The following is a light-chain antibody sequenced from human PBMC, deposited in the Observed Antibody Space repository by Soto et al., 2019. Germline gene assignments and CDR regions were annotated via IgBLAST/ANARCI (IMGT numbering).Light chain of an antibody. Sequence: QSALTQPASVSGSPGQSITISCAGTSSDVGGLDSVSWYQQEHPDKVPKLIIYEVTKRPSGVSSRFSGSKSGNTASLTISGLQSEDDANYYCSSLTTTSTLHVLFGGGTKLTVL. CDR1: SSDVGGLDS. CDR3: SSLTTTSTLHVL. CDR2: EVT. J-gene: IGLJ3*02. V-gene: IGLV2-14*01.